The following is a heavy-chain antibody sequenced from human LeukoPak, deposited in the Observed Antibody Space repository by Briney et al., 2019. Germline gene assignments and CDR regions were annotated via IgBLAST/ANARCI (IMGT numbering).Heavy chain of an antibody. CDR2: IIPILGIA. Sequence: ASVKVSCKASGGTFSSYAISWVRQAPGQGLEWMGRIIPILGIANYAQKFQGRVTITADKSTSTAYMELSSLRSEDTAVYYCAREGLTYYYDSSGNHRGYWGQGTLVTVSS. CDR3: AREGLTYYYDSSGNHRGY. V-gene: IGHV1-69*04. CDR1: GGTFSSYA. J-gene: IGHJ4*02. D-gene: IGHD3-22*01.